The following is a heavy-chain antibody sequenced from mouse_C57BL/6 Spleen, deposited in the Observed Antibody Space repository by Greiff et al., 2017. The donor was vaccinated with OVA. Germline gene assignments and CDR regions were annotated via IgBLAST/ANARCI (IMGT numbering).Heavy chain of an antibody. CDR3: ARGNYYGSTRYFDV. D-gene: IGHD1-1*01. CDR2: IYPRSGNT. Sequence: QVQLQPSGAELARPGASVKLSCKASGYTFTSYGISWVKQSTGQGLEWIGEIYPRSGNTYYNEKFKGKATLTADKSSSTAYMELRSLTSEDSAVYFCARGNYYGSTRYFDVWGTGTTVTVSS. J-gene: IGHJ1*03. CDR1: GYTFTSYG. V-gene: IGHV1-81*01.